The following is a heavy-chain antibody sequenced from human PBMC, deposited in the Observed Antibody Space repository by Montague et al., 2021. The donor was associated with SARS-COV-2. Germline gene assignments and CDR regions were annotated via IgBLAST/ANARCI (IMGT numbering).Heavy chain of an antibody. Sequence: SETLSLTCTVSGGSISSTSYYWVWIRQPPGKGLEWIGSISYSGSTYYKSSIKSRVTISENTSKNQFSLRRSSVAAADTAVYYCARHMTGSGNAFDIWGQGTMVTVSS. CDR3: ARHMTGSGNAFDI. D-gene: IGHD3-10*01. CDR2: ISYSGST. V-gene: IGHV4-39*01. CDR1: GGSISSTSYY. J-gene: IGHJ3*02.